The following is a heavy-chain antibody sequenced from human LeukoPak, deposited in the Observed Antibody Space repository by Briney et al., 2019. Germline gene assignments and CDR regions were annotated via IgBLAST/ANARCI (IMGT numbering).Heavy chain of an antibody. J-gene: IGHJ4*02. CDR3: ARDPPTYYYGSGSHSPEDY. Sequence: GGSLRLSCAASGFTFSSYSMNWVRQAPGKGLEWVSSISSSSSYIYYADSVKGRFTISRDNAKNSLYLQMNSLRAEDTAVYYCARDPPTYYYGSGSHSPEDYWGQGTLVTVSS. CDR1: GFTFSSYS. CDR2: ISSSSSYI. D-gene: IGHD3-10*01. V-gene: IGHV3-21*01.